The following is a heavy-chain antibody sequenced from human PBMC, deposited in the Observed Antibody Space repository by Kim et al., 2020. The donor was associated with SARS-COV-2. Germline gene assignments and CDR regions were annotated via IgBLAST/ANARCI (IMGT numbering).Heavy chain of an antibody. CDR1: GGSFSGYY. D-gene: IGHD2-15*01. CDR2: INHSGST. CDR3: ARVLYCSGGSCYYYYGMDV. Sequence: SETLSLTCAVYGGSFSGYYWSWIRQPPGKGLEWIGEINHSGSTNYNPSLKSRVTISVDTSKNQFSLKLSSVTAADTAVYYCARVLYCSGGSCYYYYGMDVWGQGTTVTVSS. V-gene: IGHV4-34*01. J-gene: IGHJ6*02.